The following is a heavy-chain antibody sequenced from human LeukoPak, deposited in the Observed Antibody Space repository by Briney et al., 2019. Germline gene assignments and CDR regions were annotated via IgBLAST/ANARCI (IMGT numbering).Heavy chain of an antibody. V-gene: IGHV3-23*01. J-gene: IGHJ4*02. CDR2: ISDSGSST. CDR3: AKKMGPNYGDFDY. CDR1: GFTLSSYG. D-gene: IGHD4-17*01. Sequence: GGSLRLSCAASGFTLSSYGMSWVRQAPGKGLEWVSAISDSGSSTYYADSVKGRFTISRDNSKNTLNLQMNSLRAGDTAVYYCAKKMGPNYGDFDYWGQGTLVTVSS.